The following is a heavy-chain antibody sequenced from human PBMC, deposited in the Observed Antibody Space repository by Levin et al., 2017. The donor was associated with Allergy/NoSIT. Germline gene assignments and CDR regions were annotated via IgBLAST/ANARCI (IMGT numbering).Heavy chain of an antibody. V-gene: IGHV4-4*02. CDR2: VSQGGST. CDR1: GASINSIHW. D-gene: IGHD6-6*01. Sequence: SETLSLTCVVSGASINSIHWWSWVRQSPGKGLEWIGEVSQGGSTNYNPSLKSRVTISIDHPNNQFSLKLTSVTAADTALYFCARSLAVSGFDPWGQGTLVTVSS. J-gene: IGHJ5*02. CDR3: ARSLAVSGFDP.